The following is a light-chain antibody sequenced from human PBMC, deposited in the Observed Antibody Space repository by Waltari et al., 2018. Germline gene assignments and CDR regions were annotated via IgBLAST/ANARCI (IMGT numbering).Light chain of an antibody. CDR1: QSISKY. CDR2: HAS. V-gene: IGKV3-20*01. J-gene: IGKJ1*01. Sequence: EIVLTQSPGTLSLSPGERATLSCRASQSISKYLAWYQQKPGQAPRRLIYHASSRAAGIPDGFSGSGSGTGFSLGISRLEPEDFAVYYCQHYESLPVTFGQGTTVEI. CDR3: QHYESLPVT.